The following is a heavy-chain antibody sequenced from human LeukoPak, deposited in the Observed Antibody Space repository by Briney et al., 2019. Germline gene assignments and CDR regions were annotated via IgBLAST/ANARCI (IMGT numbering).Heavy chain of an antibody. CDR2: IYYSGST. CDR1: GGSISSSSYY. D-gene: IGHD6-6*01. Sequence: SETLSLTCTVSGGSISSSSYYWGWIRQPPGKGLEWIGSIYYSGSTYYNPSLKSRVTISVDTSKNQFSLKLSSVTAADTAVYYCARSAVRNYYFDYWGQGTLVTVSS. CDR3: ARSAVRNYYFDY. J-gene: IGHJ4*02. V-gene: IGHV4-39*01.